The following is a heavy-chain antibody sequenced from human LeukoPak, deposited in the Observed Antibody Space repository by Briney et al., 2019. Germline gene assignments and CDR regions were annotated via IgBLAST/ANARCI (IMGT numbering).Heavy chain of an antibody. D-gene: IGHD3-16*01. J-gene: IGHJ4*02. V-gene: IGHV4-59*08. Sequence: SETLSLTCTVSGGSISSYYWSWIRQPPGEGLEWIGYIYYSGSTNYNPSLKSRLTISIDTSKNKYSLRLTSVTAADTAVYYCARGDEGADYWGQGTLVTVSS. CDR3: ARGDEGADY. CDR2: IYYSGST. CDR1: GGSISSYY.